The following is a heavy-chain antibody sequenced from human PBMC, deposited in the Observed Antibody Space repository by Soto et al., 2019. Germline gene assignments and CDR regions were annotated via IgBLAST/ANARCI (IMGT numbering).Heavy chain of an antibody. V-gene: IGHV3-21*01. J-gene: IGHJ5*02. CDR1: VFTFSSYS. Sequence: GGPLRVSGPASVFTFSSYSMNWVRQAPGKGLEWVSSISSSSSYIYYADSVKGRFTISRDNAKNSLYLQMNSLRAEDTAVYYCARTHSSSWWFDPWGQGTLVTVSS. CDR3: ARTHSSSWWFDP. CDR2: ISSSSSYI. D-gene: IGHD6-13*01.